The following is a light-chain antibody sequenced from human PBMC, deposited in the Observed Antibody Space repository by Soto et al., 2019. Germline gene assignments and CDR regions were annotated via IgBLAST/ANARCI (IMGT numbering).Light chain of an antibody. CDR1: QSISSN. J-gene: IGKJ2*01. CDR3: QQYNNWPPLYT. V-gene: IGKV3-15*01. Sequence: EIVMTQSPATLSVSPGERATLSCRASQSISSNLAWYQQKPGQAPRLLIYGASTRATRIPARFSGSGSGTEFTLTISSLQSEDFAVYYCQQYNNWPPLYTFGQGTKLE. CDR2: GAS.